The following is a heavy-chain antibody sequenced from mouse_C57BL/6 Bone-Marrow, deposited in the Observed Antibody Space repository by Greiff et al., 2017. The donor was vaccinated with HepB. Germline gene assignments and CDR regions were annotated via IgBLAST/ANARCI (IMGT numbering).Heavy chain of an antibody. V-gene: IGHV2-2*01. Sequence: VQLQQSGPGLVQPSQSLSITCTVSGFSLTSYGVHWVRQSPGKGLEWLGVIWSGGSTDYNAAFISRLSLSKDNSKSQVFFKMNSLQADDTAIYYWASNYGRYFEYGGQGTTLTVS. J-gene: IGHJ2*01. D-gene: IGHD1-1*01. CDR2: IWSGGST. CDR1: GFSLTSYG. CDR3: ASNYGRYFEY.